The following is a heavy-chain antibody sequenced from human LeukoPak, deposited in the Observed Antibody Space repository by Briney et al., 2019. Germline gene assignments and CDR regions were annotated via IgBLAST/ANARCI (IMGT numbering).Heavy chain of an antibody. CDR3: ARGPIVVVTASFFDY. V-gene: IGHV1-69*10. Sequence: SVKVSCKASRGTFSSYAVSWVRQAPGQGLEWMGGIIPILGTANYAQKFQGRVTITADKSTSTAYMELSSLRSEDTAVYYCARGPIVVVTASFFDYWGQGTLVTVSS. J-gene: IGHJ4*02. CDR1: RGTFSSYA. D-gene: IGHD2-21*02. CDR2: IIPILGTA.